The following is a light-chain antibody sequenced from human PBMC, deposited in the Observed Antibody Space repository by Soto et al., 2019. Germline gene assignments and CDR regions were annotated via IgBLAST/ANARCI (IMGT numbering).Light chain of an antibody. CDR1: QTIDSSY. CDR2: AAS. Sequence: ELVLTQSPGTLSLSPGERATLSCRASQTIDSSYLAWLRQKPGQAPRLLIYAASSRPTGIPDRFSGSGSGKDFTPPINRMGPEDFEVYYFQYFVTPPPFGGGTKVEIK. CDR3: QYFVTPPP. V-gene: IGKV3-20*01. J-gene: IGKJ4*01.